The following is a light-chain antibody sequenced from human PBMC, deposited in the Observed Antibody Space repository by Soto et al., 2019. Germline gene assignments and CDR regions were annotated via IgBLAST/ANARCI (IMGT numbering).Light chain of an antibody. CDR2: AAS. J-gene: IGKJ3*01. V-gene: IGKV1-27*01. CDR3: QKYSSVPV. CDR1: QDIRNF. Sequence: DIQMTQSPTSLSASVGDRVTITCRASQDIRNFVAWYQQKPGKAPKLLIYAASTLQSGGPSRFSGSGSGTDFTLTINTLQPEHVATFSCQKYSSVPVFGPGTKVEIK.